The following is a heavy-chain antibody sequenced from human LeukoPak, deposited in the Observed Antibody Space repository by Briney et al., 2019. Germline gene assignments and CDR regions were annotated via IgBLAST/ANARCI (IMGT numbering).Heavy chain of an antibody. CDR3: ARVRRSKRVATLNYYGSGSYGFYDY. Sequence: NPSETLSLTCAVYGGSFSGYYWSWIRQPPGKGLEWIGEINHSGSTNYNPSLKSRVTISVDTSKNQFSLKLSSVTAADTAVYYCARVRRSKRVATLNYYGSGSYGFYDYWGQGTLVTVSS. CDR2: INHSGST. D-gene: IGHD3-10*01. V-gene: IGHV4-34*01. CDR1: GGSFSGYY. J-gene: IGHJ4*02.